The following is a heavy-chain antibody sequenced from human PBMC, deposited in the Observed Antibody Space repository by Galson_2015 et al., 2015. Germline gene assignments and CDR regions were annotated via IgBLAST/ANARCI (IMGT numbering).Heavy chain of an antibody. J-gene: IGHJ4*02. CDR1: GGSISRSSYY. V-gene: IGHV4-39*01. CDR3: AGLDVSRGYYYGVDY. CDR2: IYYSGST. Sequence: ETLSLTCTVSGGSISRSSYYWGWIRQPPGKGLEWIGNIYYSGSTHYNPSLKSRVTISVDTSKNQFSLKLSPVTAADTAVYYCAGLDVSRGYYYGVDYWGQGTLVTVSS. D-gene: IGHD3-22*01.